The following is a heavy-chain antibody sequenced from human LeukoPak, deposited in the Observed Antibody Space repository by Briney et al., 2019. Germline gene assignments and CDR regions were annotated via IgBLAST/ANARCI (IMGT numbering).Heavy chain of an antibody. CDR3: ARGLLEWFNYYMGV. CDR2: IYSGGNT. D-gene: IGHD3-3*01. J-gene: IGHJ6*03. Sequence: PGGSLRLSCAASGFTVSNNYMSWVRQAPGKGLEWVSVIYSGGNTYYADSVKGRFTISRDNSKNTLYLQMNSLRAEDTAVYYCARGLLEWFNYYMGVWGKGTTVTVSS. V-gene: IGHV3-66*02. CDR1: GFTVSNNY.